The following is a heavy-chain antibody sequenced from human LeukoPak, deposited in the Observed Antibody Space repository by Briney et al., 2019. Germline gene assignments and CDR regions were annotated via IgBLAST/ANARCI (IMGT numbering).Heavy chain of an antibody. Sequence: GASLRLSCAASGFTFSNYAISWVRQAPGKGLEWVSRISGSGIRTYYADSVTGRFTISRDNSKSTVYLQMYNLRAEDTALYYCAKDVRGYDRPVDYWGQGTLVTVSS. D-gene: IGHD5-12*01. CDR3: AKDVRGYDRPVDY. J-gene: IGHJ4*02. CDR2: ISGSGIRT. CDR1: GFTFSNYA. V-gene: IGHV3-23*01.